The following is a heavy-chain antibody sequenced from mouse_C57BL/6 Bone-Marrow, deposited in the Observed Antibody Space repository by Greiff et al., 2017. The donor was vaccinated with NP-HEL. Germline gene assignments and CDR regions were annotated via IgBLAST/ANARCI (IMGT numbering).Heavy chain of an antibody. CDR2: IHPNSGST. V-gene: IGHV1-64*01. CDR3: ARPSMISHAMDY. CDR1: GYTFTSYW. J-gene: IGHJ4*01. Sequence: VQLQQPGAELVKPGASVKLSCKASGYTFTSYWMHWVKQRPGPGLEWIGMIHPNSGSTNYNEKFKSKATLTVDKSSSTAYMQLSSLTSEDSAVYYCARPSMISHAMDYWGQGTSVTVSS. D-gene: IGHD2-3*01.